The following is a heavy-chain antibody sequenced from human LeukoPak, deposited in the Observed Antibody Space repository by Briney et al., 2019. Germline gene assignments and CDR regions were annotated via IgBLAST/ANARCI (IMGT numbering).Heavy chain of an antibody. D-gene: IGHD3-22*01. CDR3: ARAPNYYDSSGYYGAYNFCDP. Sequence: SETLSLTCTVSGGSISSYYWSWIRQPPAQGQEWIGEINHSGSTNYNPSLKSRVTISVDTSKNQFSLKLSSVTAADTAVYYCARAPNYYDSSGYYGAYNFCDPGGQGTLVTVSS. CDR1: GGSISSYY. V-gene: IGHV4-34*01. J-gene: IGHJ5*02. CDR2: INHSGST.